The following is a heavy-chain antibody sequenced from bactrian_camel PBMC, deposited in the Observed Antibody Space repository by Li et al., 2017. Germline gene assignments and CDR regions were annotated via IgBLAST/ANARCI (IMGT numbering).Heavy chain of an antibody. CDR3: AASRGVASFSAMTYAY. CDR2: IYTGSDIT. V-gene: IGHV3S1*01. D-gene: IGHD1*01. Sequence: HVQLVESGGGSVEAGGSLRLSCSLSEYDVTIYCMAWFRQAPGKEREGVAAIYTGSDITYYADSVKGRFTISRDNAKNLVYLQMNSLKPEDTAMYYCAASRGVASFSAMTYAYWGQGTQVTVSS. CDR1: EYDVTIYC. J-gene: IGHJ4*01.